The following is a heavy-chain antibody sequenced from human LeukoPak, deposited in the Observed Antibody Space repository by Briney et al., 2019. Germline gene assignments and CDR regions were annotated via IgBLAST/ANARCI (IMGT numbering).Heavy chain of an antibody. CDR3: ARDSDLYRWEAFDI. D-gene: IGHD1-26*01. CDR1: GGSISSGGYY. J-gene: IGHJ3*02. CDR2: IYYSGST. Sequence: SETLSLTCTVSGGSISSGGYYWSWIRQHPGKGLEWIGYIYYSGSTYYNPSLKSRVTISVDTSKNQFSLKLSSVTAADTAVYYCARDSDLYRWEAFDIWGQWTMVTVSS. V-gene: IGHV4-31*03.